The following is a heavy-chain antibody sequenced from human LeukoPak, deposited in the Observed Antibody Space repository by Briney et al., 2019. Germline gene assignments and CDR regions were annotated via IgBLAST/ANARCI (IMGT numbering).Heavy chain of an antibody. CDR1: GYTFTSYG. V-gene: IGHV1-18*01. CDR3: ARDLERRYVDWLPRQFDP. D-gene: IGHD3-9*01. Sequence: ASVKVSCKASGYTFTSYGISWVRQAPGQGLEWMGWISAYNGNTNYAQKLQGRVTMTTDTSTSTAYMELRSLRSDDTAVYYCARDLERRYVDWLPRQFDPWGQGTLVTVSS. J-gene: IGHJ5*02. CDR2: ISAYNGNT.